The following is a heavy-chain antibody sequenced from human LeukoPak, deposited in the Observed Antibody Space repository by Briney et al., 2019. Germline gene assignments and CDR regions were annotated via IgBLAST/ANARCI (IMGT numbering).Heavy chain of an antibody. J-gene: IGHJ6*02. CDR1: GXTFTSYY. CDR3: ATTTSDYGDSAYYYGMDV. V-gene: IGHV1-46*03. Sequence: GASVKVSCXASGXTFTSYYMHWVRQAPGQGLEWMGIINPSGGSTSYAQKFQGRVTMTRDTSTSTVYMELSSLRSEDTAVYYCATTTSDYGDSAYYYGMDVWGQGTTVTVSS. CDR2: INPSGGST. D-gene: IGHD4-17*01.